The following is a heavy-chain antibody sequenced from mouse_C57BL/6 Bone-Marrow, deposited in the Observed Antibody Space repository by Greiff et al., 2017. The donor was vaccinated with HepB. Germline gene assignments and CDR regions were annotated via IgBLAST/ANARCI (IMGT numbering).Heavy chain of an antibody. J-gene: IGHJ3*01. Sequence: EVQLQQSGPVLVKPGASVKMSCKASGYTFTDYYMNWVKQSHGKSLEWIGVINPYNGGTSYNQKFKGKATLTVDKSSSTAYIELNSLTSEDSAVYYCALLLYYGSGFAYWGQGTLVTVSA. CDR2: INPYNGGT. CDR1: GYTFTDYY. D-gene: IGHD1-1*01. V-gene: IGHV1-19*01. CDR3: ALLLYYGSGFAY.